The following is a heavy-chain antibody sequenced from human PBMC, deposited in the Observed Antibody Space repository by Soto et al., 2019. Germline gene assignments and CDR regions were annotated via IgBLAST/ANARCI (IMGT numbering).Heavy chain of an antibody. Sequence: QITLKESGPTLVKPTQTLTLTCTVSGLSLRTTGVGVGWVRQPPGEALEWLALLYWDDDKRYSPSLKSRLTITKAISEKQVVLTMTNMDTVDTTTYYCVQTRFGGDCLEIYSSHAYYCVDVWGQGTTVTVSS. CDR1: GLSLRTTGVG. CDR2: LYWDDDK. J-gene: IGHJ6*02. D-gene: IGHD2-21*02. CDR3: VQTRFGGDCLEIYSSHAYYCVDV. V-gene: IGHV2-5*02.